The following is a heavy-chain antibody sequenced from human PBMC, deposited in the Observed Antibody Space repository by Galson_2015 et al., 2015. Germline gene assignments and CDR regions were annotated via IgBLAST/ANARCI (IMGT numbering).Heavy chain of an antibody. V-gene: IGHV3-23*01. CDR3: AKDLQMSR. D-gene: IGHD5-24*01. Sequence: SLRLSCAASGFTFSSAAMTWVRQVPGKGLEWVSVVSASGTNTYYADSVKGRFTISRDNAKNTLYLQMNSLRAEDTAVYYCAKDLQMSRWGQGTLVTVPS. CDR2: VSASGTNT. CDR1: GFTFSSAA. J-gene: IGHJ4*02.